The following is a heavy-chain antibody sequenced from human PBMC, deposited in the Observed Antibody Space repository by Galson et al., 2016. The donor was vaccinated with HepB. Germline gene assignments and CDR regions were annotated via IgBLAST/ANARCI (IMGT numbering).Heavy chain of an antibody. CDR3: AKGRVGITTSALDY. Sequence: SLRLSCAASGFTFNNYAMSWVRQAPGKGLECVSVVSGSSSTTYYADYVKGRFTISKDNSRNTLYLQMNTLRAEDTAIYYCAKGRVGITTSALDYWGQGTLVTVSS. CDR1: GFTFNNYA. V-gene: IGHV3-23*01. J-gene: IGHJ4*02. CDR2: VSGSSSTT. D-gene: IGHD1-26*01.